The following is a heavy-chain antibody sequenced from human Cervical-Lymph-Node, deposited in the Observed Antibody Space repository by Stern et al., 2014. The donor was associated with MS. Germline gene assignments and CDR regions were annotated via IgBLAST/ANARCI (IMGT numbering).Heavy chain of an antibody. V-gene: IGHV3-33*01. CDR1: GFTFSNYG. D-gene: IGHD1-7*01. CDR2: IWYDGNKK. Sequence: QLVQSGGGVVQPGRSLRLSCAASGFTFSNYGMHWVRQAPGKGLEWLAVIWYDGNKKYYADSVKGRSTISRDNSKNSLFLQMSSLTAEDTALYYCARGNWNYEGMGYWGQGTLVTVSS. CDR3: ARGNWNYEGMGY. J-gene: IGHJ4*02.